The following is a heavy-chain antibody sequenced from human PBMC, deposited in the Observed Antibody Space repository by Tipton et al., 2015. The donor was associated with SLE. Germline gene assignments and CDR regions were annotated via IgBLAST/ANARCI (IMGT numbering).Heavy chain of an antibody. D-gene: IGHD2-2*01. J-gene: IGHJ5*02. V-gene: IGHV4-34*01. CDR1: GGSFSGYY. Sequence: TLSLTCAVYGGSFSGYYWSWIRQPPGKGLEWIGEINHSGSTNYNPSLKSRVTISVDTSKNQFSLKLSSVTAADTAVYYCARVLVVPAANMGGWFDPWGQGTLVTVSS. CDR3: ARVLVVPAANMGGWFDP. CDR2: INHSGST.